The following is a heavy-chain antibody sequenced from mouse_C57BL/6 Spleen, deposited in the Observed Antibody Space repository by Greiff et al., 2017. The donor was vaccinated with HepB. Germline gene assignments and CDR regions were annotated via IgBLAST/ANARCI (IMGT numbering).Heavy chain of an antibody. J-gene: IGHJ4*01. Sequence: VQLVESGPGLVQPSQSLSITCTVSGFSLTSYGVHWVRQSPGKGLEWLGVIWSGGSTDYNAAFISRLSISKDNSKSQVFFKMNSLQADDSAIYYCASAYDEDYAMDYWGQGTSVTVSS. CDR3: ASAYDEDYAMDY. V-gene: IGHV2-2*01. CDR1: GFSLTSYG. D-gene: IGHD2-12*01. CDR2: IWSGGST.